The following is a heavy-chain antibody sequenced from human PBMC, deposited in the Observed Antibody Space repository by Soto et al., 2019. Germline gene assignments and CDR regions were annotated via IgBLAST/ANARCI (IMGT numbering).Heavy chain of an antibody. D-gene: IGHD3-9*01. V-gene: IGHV3-23*01. J-gene: IGHJ6*02. CDR1: GFTFSIYS. CDR3: AKVVKYDVLTGYYKGPDYYGMDV. Sequence: QLLESGGGLVQPGGSLRLSCAASGFTFSIYSMNWVRQAPGKGLEWVSLISGSGGSTHYADSVEGWFTISRDNSKNTLYLEMDSLRAEDTAVYYCAKVVKYDVLTGYYKGPDYYGMDVWGQGTTVTVSS. CDR2: ISGSGGST.